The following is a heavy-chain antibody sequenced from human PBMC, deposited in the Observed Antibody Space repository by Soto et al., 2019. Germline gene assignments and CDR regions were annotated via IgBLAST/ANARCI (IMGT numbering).Heavy chain of an antibody. D-gene: IGHD6-6*01. CDR3: ARDLSFSVAARFYGMDV. V-gene: IGHV3-21*01. J-gene: IGHJ6*02. CDR2: ISSSSSYI. Sequence: PGGSLRLSCAASGFTFSSYSMNWVRQAPGKGLEWVSSISSSSSYIYYADSVRGRFTISRDNAKNSLYLQMNSLRAEDTAVYYCARDLSFSVAARFYGMDVWGQGTTVTVSS. CDR1: GFTFSSYS.